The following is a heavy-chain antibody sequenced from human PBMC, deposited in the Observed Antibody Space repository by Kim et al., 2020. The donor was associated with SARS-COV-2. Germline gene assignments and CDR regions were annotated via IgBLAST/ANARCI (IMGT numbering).Heavy chain of an antibody. Sequence: GGSLRLSCTSSGFSFGDHIMSWVRQAPGKGLEWVGVSRSKAHGGTSDYAASVKGRFIFLRDDSKSIVYLQMNSRKTEDTAVYYWFAQWLRYWGQGTQVTVSS. CDR3: FAQWLRY. CDR2: SRSKAHGGTS. V-gene: IGHV3-49*04. J-gene: IGHJ4*02. CDR1: GFSFGDHI. D-gene: IGHD5-12*01.